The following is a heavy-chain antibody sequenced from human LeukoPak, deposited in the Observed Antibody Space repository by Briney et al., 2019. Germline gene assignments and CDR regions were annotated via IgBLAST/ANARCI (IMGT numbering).Heavy chain of an antibody. CDR2: ISYDGSNK. CDR1: GFTFSSYA. V-gene: IGHV3-30*14. Sequence: PGGSLRLSCAASGFTFSSYAMHWVRQAPGKGLEWVAVISYDGSNKYYADSVKGRFTISRDNSKNTLYLQMNSLRAEDTAVYYCARDTSGNYLFDYWGQGTLVTVSS. D-gene: IGHD4-23*01. J-gene: IGHJ4*02. CDR3: ARDTSGNYLFDY.